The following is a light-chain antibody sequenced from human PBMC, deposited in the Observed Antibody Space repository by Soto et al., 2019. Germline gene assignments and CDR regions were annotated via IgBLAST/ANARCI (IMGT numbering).Light chain of an antibody. CDR1: SSNIGAGFD. CDR2: DNT. Sequence: QSVLTQPPSVSGAPGQRVTISCTGSSSNIGAGFDVHWYQHLPATAPKPLIYDNTNRPSGVPDRFSGSKSGTSASLAITGLQAEDEADYYCQSYDSSLSGWLFGGGTKLTVL. J-gene: IGLJ2*01. CDR3: QSYDSSLSGWL. V-gene: IGLV1-40*01.